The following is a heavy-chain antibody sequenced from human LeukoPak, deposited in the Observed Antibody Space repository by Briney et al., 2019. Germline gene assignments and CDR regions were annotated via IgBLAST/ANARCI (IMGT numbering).Heavy chain of an antibody. J-gene: IGHJ4*01. CDR1: GFNFGSYA. Sequence: GGSLRLSCAASGFNFGSYAMDWVRQAPGKGLEWVGDISYDGGYQSYAVSVRGRFTISRDNSKNTLCLQMNSLRPEDAAVYYCATESSLSNWGHGTLVTVSS. D-gene: IGHD3-16*02. CDR3: ATESSLSN. V-gene: IGHV3-30*03. CDR2: ISYDGGYQ.